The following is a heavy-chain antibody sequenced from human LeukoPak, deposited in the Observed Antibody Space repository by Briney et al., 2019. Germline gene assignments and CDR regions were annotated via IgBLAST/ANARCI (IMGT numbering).Heavy chain of an antibody. Sequence: SETLSLTCTVSGGSISSSSYYWGWIRQPPGKGLEWIGYIYYSGSTNYNPSLKSRVTISVDTSKNQFSLKLSSVTAADTAVYYCARTVTMVRGVISDYWGQGTLVTVSS. CDR2: IYYSGST. CDR1: GGSISSSSYY. CDR3: ARTVTMVRGVISDY. D-gene: IGHD3-10*01. V-gene: IGHV4-61*05. J-gene: IGHJ4*02.